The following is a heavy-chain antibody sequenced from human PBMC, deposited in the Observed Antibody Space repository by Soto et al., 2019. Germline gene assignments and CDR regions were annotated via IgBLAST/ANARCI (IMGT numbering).Heavy chain of an antibody. J-gene: IGHJ4*02. CDR2: FDPEDGET. D-gene: IGHD3-22*01. Sequence: ASVKVSCKVSGYTLTELSMHWVRQAPGKGLEGMGGFDPEDGETIYAQKFQGRLTMTEDTSTDTAYMELSSLRSEDTAVYYCATVFSGYYDSRGYFGGRSPGGSLWPDYWGQGTLVTVSS. CDR1: GYTLTELS. V-gene: IGHV1-24*01. CDR3: ATVFSGYYDSRGYFGGRSPGGSLWPDY.